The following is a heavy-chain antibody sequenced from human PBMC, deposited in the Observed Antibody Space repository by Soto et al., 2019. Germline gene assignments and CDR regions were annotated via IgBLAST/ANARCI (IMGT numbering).Heavy chain of an antibody. Sequence: PGGSLRLSCPASGFSFSDYYMSWIRQAPGKGLEWVSYISSTASNLYYADSVKGRFTIPRDNAKNSLYLQMNSLRADDTAVYYCARVPTIFGVGYYGMDVWGQGTTVTVSS. CDR3: ARVPTIFGVGYYGMDV. V-gene: IGHV3-11*01. D-gene: IGHD3-3*01. CDR1: GFSFSDYY. CDR2: ISSTASNL. J-gene: IGHJ6*02.